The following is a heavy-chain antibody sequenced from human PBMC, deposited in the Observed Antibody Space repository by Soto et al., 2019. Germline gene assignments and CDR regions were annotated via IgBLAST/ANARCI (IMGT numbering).Heavy chain of an antibody. Sequence: GGSLRLSCAASGFTFSSYAMSWVRQAPGKGLEWVSAISGSGGSTYYADSVKGRFTIPRDNSKNTLYLQMNSLRAEDTDVYYCAAGQLWLNGYWGQGTLVTVYS. CDR3: AAGQLWLNGY. CDR2: ISGSGGST. J-gene: IGHJ4*02. V-gene: IGHV3-23*01. CDR1: GFTFSSYA. D-gene: IGHD5-18*01.